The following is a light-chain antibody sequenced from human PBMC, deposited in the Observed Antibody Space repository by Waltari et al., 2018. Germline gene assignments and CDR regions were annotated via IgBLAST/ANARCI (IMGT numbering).Light chain of an antibody. CDR1: SSDIGGYDY. V-gene: IGLV2-14*01. Sequence: QSALTQPASVSGSPGQSITISCPGTSSDIGGYDYVSWYQQHPGKAPKVMIYEVSNRPSVVSNRFSGSKSGSTASLTISGLQAEDEAEYYCSSYITSTTPHVVFGGGTKLTVL. CDR2: EVS. J-gene: IGLJ2*01. CDR3: SSYITSTTPHVV.